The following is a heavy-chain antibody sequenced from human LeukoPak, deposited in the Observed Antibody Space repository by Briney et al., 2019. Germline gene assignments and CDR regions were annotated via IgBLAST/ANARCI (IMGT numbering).Heavy chain of an antibody. Sequence: VASVKVSCKASGGTFSSYAISWVRQAPGQGLEWMGGIIPIFGTANYAQKFQGRVTITADESTSTAYVELSSLRSEDTAVYYCARAPQLWLQSGAFDIWGQGTMVTVSS. V-gene: IGHV1-69*01. D-gene: IGHD5-18*01. J-gene: IGHJ3*02. CDR1: GGTFSSYA. CDR2: IIPIFGTA. CDR3: ARAPQLWLQSGAFDI.